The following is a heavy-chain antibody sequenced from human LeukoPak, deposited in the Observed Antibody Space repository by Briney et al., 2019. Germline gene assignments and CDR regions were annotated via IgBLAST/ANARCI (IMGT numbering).Heavy chain of an antibody. Sequence: GGSLRLSCAASGFTFSSYAMHWVRQAPGKGLEWVAVISYDGSNKYYADSVKGRFTISRDNSKNTLYLQMNSLRAEDTALYYCARDHTDTAMLYFDLWGRGTLVTVSS. J-gene: IGHJ2*01. D-gene: IGHD5-18*01. CDR1: GFTFSSYA. V-gene: IGHV3-30*04. CDR2: ISYDGSNK. CDR3: ARDHTDTAMLYFDL.